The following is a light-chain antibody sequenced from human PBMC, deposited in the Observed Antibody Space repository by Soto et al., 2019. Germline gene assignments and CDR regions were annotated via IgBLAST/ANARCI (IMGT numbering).Light chain of an antibody. J-gene: IGKJ1*01. V-gene: IGKV3-20*01. CDR2: GAS. CDR3: QQYSIPPLP. CDR1: QSVSSSY. Sequence: IGLTQSAGTLSLSPGQRATLSCRASQSVSSSYLAWYQQKPGQAPRLLISGASSRATGIPDRFCGSGSGTDFTLIISRLEPEDFVLYYCQQYSIPPLPFGQVTIVDI.